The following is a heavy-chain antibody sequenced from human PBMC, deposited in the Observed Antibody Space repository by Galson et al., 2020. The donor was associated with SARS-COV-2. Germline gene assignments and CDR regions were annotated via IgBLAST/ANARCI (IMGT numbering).Heavy chain of an antibody. CDR1: GFTFSTYA. CDR3: PKGELRWFKESSGS. D-gene: IGHD3-10*01. Sequence: PGGSLRLSCAASGFTFSTYAMHWVRQAPGKGLEWVALIPYDASDSYYADSVKGRFTISRDNSKDTLYLQLNSLRLEDTAMYFCPKGELRWFKESSGSWGREARVNVS. CDR2: IPYDASDS. J-gene: IGHJ4*02. V-gene: IGHV3-30*04.